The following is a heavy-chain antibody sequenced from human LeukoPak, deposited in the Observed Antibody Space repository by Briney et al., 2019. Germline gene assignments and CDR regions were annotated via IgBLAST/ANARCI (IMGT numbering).Heavy chain of an antibody. J-gene: IGHJ4*02. D-gene: IGHD2-2*01. V-gene: IGHV4-38-2*02. CDR3: ASRPGGYCSSTSCYAFDY. CDR2: IYHSGST. Sequence: SETLSLTCTVSGYSISSGYYWGWIRQPPGKGLEWIGSIYHSGSTYYNPSLKSRVTISVDTSKNQFSLKLSSVTAADTAVYYCASRPGGYCSSTSCYAFDYWGQGTLVTVSS. CDR1: GYSISSGYY.